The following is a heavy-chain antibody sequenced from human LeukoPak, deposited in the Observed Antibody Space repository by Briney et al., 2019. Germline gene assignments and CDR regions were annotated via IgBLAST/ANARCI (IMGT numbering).Heavy chain of an antibody. CDR1: GFTFSSYG. CDR3: ARDYGGSSPFGY. Sequence: GGSQRLSCAASGFTFSSYGMHWVRQAPGKGLEWVSYISSSGSTIYYADSVKGRFTISRDNAKNSLYLQMNSLRAEDTAVYYCARDYGGSSPFGYWGQGTLVTVSS. V-gene: IGHV3-48*03. D-gene: IGHD4-23*01. CDR2: ISSSGSTI. J-gene: IGHJ4*02.